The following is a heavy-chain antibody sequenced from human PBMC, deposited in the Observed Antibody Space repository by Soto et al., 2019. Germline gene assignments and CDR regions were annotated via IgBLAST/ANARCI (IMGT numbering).Heavy chain of an antibody. J-gene: IGHJ4*02. CDR2: IYNSGGT. CDR1: RGSISSGDYK. V-gene: IGHV4-30-4*01. Sequence: SETLSLTCTVSRGSISSGDYKWSWIRQPPGKGLEWIGYIYNSGGTYYNPSLKSRVPISVDTSKNQFSLKLTSVTAADTAVYYCASSGGYWGQGTLVTVSS. D-gene: IGHD3-16*01. CDR3: ASSGGY.